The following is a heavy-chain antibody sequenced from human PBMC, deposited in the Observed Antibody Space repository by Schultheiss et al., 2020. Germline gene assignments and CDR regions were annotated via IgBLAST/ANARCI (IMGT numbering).Heavy chain of an antibody. CDR2: IRSKAYGGTT. Sequence: GGSLRLSCTASGFTFGDYAMSWFRQAPGKGLEWVGFIRSKAYGGTTEYAASVKGRFTISRDDSKNTLYLQMGSLRAEDMAVYYCARIDYYDSSRLNDAFDIWGQGTLVTVSS. D-gene: IGHD3-22*01. V-gene: IGHV3-49*03. J-gene: IGHJ3*02. CDR1: GFTFGDYA. CDR3: ARIDYYDSSRLNDAFDI.